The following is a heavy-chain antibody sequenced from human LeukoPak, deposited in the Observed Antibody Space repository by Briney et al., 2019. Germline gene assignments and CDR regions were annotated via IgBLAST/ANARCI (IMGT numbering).Heavy chain of an antibody. J-gene: IGHJ4*02. CDR2: VRGSGGST. CDR1: GFTFNYDA. Sequence: GGSLRLSCAASGFTFNYDAISWVRQAPGKGLEWVSRVRGSGGSTYYSDSVRGRFTISRDISKNTVYLQMNSLRAEDTAMYYCAKDDKGDFYFDYWGQGTLVTVSS. V-gene: IGHV3-23*01. D-gene: IGHD3-16*01. CDR3: AKDDKGDFYFDY.